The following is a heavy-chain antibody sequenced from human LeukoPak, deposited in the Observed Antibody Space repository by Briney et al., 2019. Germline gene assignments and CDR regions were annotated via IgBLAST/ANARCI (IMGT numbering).Heavy chain of an antibody. Sequence: ASVKVSCKASGYTFTSYGISWVRQAPGQGLEWMGWISAYNGNTNYAQKLQGRVTMTTDTPTSTAYMELRSLRSDDTAVYYCAIVGYCSGGSCYSDYWGQGTLVTVSS. CDR1: GYTFTSYG. CDR2: ISAYNGNT. CDR3: AIVGYCSGGSCYSDY. D-gene: IGHD2-15*01. J-gene: IGHJ4*02. V-gene: IGHV1-18*04.